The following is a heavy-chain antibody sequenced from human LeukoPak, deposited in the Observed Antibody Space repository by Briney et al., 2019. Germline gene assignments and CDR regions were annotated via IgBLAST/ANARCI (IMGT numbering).Heavy chain of an antibody. CDR1: GFTFSSYW. D-gene: IGHD6-13*01. Sequence: GGSLRLSCAASGFTFSSYWMSWVRQAPGKGLEWVANIKQDGSEKYYVDSVKGRFTISRDNAKNSLYLQMNSLRAEDTAVYYCARDETEDASSSWYWVYWGQGTLVTVSS. J-gene: IGHJ4*02. V-gene: IGHV3-7*01. CDR3: ARDETEDASSSWYWVY. CDR2: IKQDGSEK.